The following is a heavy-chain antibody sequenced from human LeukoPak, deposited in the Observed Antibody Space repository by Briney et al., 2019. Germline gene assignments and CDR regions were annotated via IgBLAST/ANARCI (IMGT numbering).Heavy chain of an antibody. V-gene: IGHV4-59*01. CDR3: ARGLVLATDDAFDI. CDR1: GASIRSYF. D-gene: IGHD5-12*01. J-gene: IGHJ3*02. CDR2: IS. Sequence: SETLSLTCSVSGASIRSYFWSWIRQSPGKGLEWNDISNFNPSLESRVTILVDRSKSQFSLKLRSVTAADTAVYYCARGLVLATDDAFDIWGPGTTVTVSS.